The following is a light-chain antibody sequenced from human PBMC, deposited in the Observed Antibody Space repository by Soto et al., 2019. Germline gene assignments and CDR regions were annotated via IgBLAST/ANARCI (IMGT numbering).Light chain of an antibody. J-gene: IGLJ1*01. CDR1: ISDVGAYNY. CDR3: SSYTSATTYV. CDR2: DVS. Sequence: QSALTQPASVSGSPGQSITISCTGTISDVGAYNYVPWYQQHHPGEAPKLIIYDVSHRPSGVSNRFSGSKSGNTASLTISGLQTEDEADYYCSSYTSATTYVFGTGTKVTVL. V-gene: IGLV2-14*03.